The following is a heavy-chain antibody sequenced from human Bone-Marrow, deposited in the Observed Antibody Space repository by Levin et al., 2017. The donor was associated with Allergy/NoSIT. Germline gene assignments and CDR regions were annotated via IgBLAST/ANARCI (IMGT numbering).Heavy chain of an antibody. CDR3: AKEVGYCTTSSPLYNWFDP. CDR2: ISCDASHK. V-gene: IGHV3-30*18. J-gene: IGHJ5*02. D-gene: IGHD2-2*01. Sequence: PGGSLRLSCATSGFTFSSHGIHWVRQAPGKGLEWVAVISCDASHKYYVDAVKGRFTISRDNSKNTVFLQMNSLRDEDTAVYYCAKEVGYCTTSSPLYNWFDPWGQGVLVTVSS. CDR1: GFTFSSHG.